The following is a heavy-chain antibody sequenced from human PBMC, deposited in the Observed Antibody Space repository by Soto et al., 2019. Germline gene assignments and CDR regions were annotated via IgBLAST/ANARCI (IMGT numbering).Heavy chain of an antibody. CDR1: GGTFSYG. J-gene: IGHJ4*02. V-gene: IGHV1-69*06. Sequence: QEQLVQSGAEVKKPGSSVKVSCKASGGTFSYGISWVRRAPGQGLEWMGGIIPLSGTTKSAQQFQGRVTMSADISTNTAYMELSSLRSGETAVYYCVRQVFCGSYYAYWGQGTLVTVSS. CDR2: IIPLSGTT. D-gene: IGHD3-16*01. CDR3: VRQVFCGSYYAY.